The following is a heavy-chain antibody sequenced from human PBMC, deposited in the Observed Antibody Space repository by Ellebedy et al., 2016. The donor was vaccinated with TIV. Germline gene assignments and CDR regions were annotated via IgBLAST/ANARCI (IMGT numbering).Heavy chain of an antibody. V-gene: IGHV3-23*01. J-gene: IGHJ4*02. CDR2: FSGSGGTT. CDR1: GFPLSSLA. D-gene: IGHD5-24*01. CDR3: AKDALRRDGYNYKFDY. Sequence: GGSLRLSCAASGFPLSSLAMSWVRQAPGKGLEWVSAFSGSGGTTYYADSVKGRFTVSRDNSRNTLYLQMNSLRAEDTAVYYCAKDALRRDGYNYKFDYWGQGTLVTVSS.